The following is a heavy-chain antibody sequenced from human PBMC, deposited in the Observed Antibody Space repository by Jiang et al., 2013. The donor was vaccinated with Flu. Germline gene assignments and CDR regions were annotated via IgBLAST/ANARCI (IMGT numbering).Heavy chain of an antibody. V-gene: IGHV3-72*01. CDR1: GFIFSDHY. CDR3: TRGDMMGGAWEFDY. Sequence: VQLVESGGGLVQPGGSLRLSCATSGFIFSDHYMDWVRQVPGKGLEWVGRSRNKANSYTTEYAASVKGRFTVSRDDSKNSVYLQMNSLKTEDTAVYYCTRGDMMGGAWEFDYWGQGTLVTVSS. J-gene: IGHJ4*02. D-gene: IGHD1-26*01. CDR2: SRNKANSYTT.